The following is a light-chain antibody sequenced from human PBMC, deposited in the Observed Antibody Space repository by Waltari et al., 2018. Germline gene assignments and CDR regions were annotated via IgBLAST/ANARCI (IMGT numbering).Light chain of an antibody. CDR2: DVS. V-gene: IGKV3-11*01. CDR3: HQRSTWPWT. Sequence: EIVLTQSPATLSLSPGERATLSCRASQSVSTFLAWCQQKPAQAPRLLIYDVSNRATGTPARFSGSGSGTDFTLTISTLEPEDFAVYYCHQRSTWPWTFGQGTKVEIK. J-gene: IGKJ1*01. CDR1: QSVSTF.